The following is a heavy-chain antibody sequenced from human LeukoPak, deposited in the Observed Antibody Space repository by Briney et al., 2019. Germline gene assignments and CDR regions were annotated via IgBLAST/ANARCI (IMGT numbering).Heavy chain of an antibody. Sequence: SETLSLTCTVSSYSINSGYYWGWIRQPPGKGLEWIGNIYHSGSTYYNPSLKSRVTISVDTSKNQFSLKLSSVTAADTAVYYCALGHSSSFPYYYYYMDVWGKGTTVTVSS. V-gene: IGHV4-38-2*02. CDR3: ALGHSSSFPYYYYYMDV. CDR2: IYHSGST. D-gene: IGHD6-13*01. CDR1: SYSINSGYY. J-gene: IGHJ6*03.